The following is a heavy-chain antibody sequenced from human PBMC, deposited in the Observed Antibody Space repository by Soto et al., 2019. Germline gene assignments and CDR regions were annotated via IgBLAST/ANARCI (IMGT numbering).Heavy chain of an antibody. CDR3: ARGLSPIDIGATMFYYYNDMDT. CDR2: INHSGST. CDR1: GGSFGGSS. Sequence: SETLSPTCAVYGGSFGGSSWSWIGQPPGKGLEWVGEINHSGSTNYNPSLKSRVTISVDTSKTQFSLKLSSVTPAATPVYYCARGLSPIDIGATMFYYYNDMDTWDEGTTVTVSS. D-gene: IGHD5-12*01. J-gene: IGHJ6*04. V-gene: IGHV4-34*01.